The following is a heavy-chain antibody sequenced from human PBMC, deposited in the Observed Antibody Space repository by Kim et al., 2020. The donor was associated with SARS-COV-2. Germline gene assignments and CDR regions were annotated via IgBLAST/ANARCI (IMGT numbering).Heavy chain of an antibody. CDR2: IFYSGST. Sequence: SETLSLTCTVSGGSISGSTSYWGWIRQPPGKGLEWIGSIFYSGSTYYNPSLRSRVTISVHTSTTQFSLKLNSVTAADTAVYYCARHVIAEHFDYWSHGTLVTVSS. CDR3: ARHVIAEHFDY. J-gene: IGHJ4*01. V-gene: IGHV4-39*01. D-gene: IGHD6-13*01. CDR1: GGSISGSTSY.